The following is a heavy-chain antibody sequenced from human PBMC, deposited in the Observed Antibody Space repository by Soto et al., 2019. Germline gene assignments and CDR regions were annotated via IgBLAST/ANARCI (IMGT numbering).Heavy chain of an antibody. J-gene: IGHJ5*02. CDR3: ARHSLALRKNNWFDP. V-gene: IGHV4-39*01. CDR1: GDSIISSDFY. D-gene: IGHD3-3*02. CDR2: IFYLGSS. Sequence: SETLSLTCTVSGDSIISSDFYWCRVRQPPGKGLEWIGSIFYLGSSYYNPSLKSRVTMSVDTSKNQFSLRLRSVTAADTALYFCARHSLALRKNNWFDPWGQGIMVTVSS.